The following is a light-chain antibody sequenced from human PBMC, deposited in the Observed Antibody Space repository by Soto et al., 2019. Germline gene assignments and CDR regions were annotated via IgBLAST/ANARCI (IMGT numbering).Light chain of an antibody. J-gene: IGLJ2*01. Sequence: QLVLTQSPSASASLGASVKVTCTLSSGHINYAIAWHQQQPEKGLRYLMTVNSDGSHNKGAGIPDRFSGSSSGAERYLIISSLQFEDEADYYCQTWDTGIGVFGGGTKLTVL. CDR3: QTWDTGIGV. CDR2: VNSDGSH. V-gene: IGLV4-69*02. CDR1: SGHINYA.